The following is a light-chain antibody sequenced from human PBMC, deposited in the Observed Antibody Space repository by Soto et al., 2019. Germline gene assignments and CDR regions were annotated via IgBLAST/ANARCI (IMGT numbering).Light chain of an antibody. CDR2: GAS. CDR3: QQRSNWPRIT. CDR1: QSVRDN. J-gene: IGKJ5*01. V-gene: IGKV3-11*01. Sequence: DIVMTQSPYTLSGSPGERVALSCRASQSVRDNLAWYQQKPGQAPRLLIFGASTRATGIPAGLSGSGSGTDFTLTISSLEPEDFAVYYCQQRSNWPRITFGQGARLEIK.